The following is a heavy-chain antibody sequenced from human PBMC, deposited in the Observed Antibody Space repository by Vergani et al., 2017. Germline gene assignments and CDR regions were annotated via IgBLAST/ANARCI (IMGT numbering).Heavy chain of an antibody. CDR2: IYPGNSDT. CDR3: ARVISRVRGVIYYGMNV. D-gene: IGHD3-10*01. Sequence: EVQLVQSGAEVKKPGESLKISCKGSGYRFTSYWIGWVRQMPGKGLEWMGIIYPGNSDTRYSPSFQGQVTISADKSISTAYLQWSCLKAPDTAMYYCARVISRVRGVIYYGMNVWGQGTTVTVSS. V-gene: IGHV5-51*01. CDR1: GYRFTSYW. J-gene: IGHJ6*02.